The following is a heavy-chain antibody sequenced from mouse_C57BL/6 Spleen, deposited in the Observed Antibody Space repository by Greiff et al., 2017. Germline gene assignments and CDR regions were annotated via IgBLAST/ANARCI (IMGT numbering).Heavy chain of an antibody. Sequence: QVQLQQPGAELVMPGASVKLSCKASGYTFTSYWMHWVKQRPGQGLEWIGEIDPSDSYTNYNQKFKGKSTLTVDKSSSTAYMQLSSLTSEDSAVYYWARIPSYYGYDGGDFDYWGQGTTLTVAS. J-gene: IGHJ2*01. D-gene: IGHD2-2*01. CDR2: IDPSDSYT. CDR3: ARIPSYYGYDGGDFDY. CDR1: GYTFTSYW. V-gene: IGHV1-69*01.